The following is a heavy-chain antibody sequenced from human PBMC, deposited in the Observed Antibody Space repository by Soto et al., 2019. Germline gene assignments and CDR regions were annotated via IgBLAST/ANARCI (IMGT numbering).Heavy chain of an antibody. V-gene: IGHV1-18*01. CDR1: GYTFINYG. J-gene: IGHJ4*02. Sequence: VQLVQSGAEVKESGASVKVSCKASGYTFINYGVAWVRRAPGQGPEWMGWISGSNGDTKYAQNLQNRVALTTDTSTNTAYMELRSLRPDDTAIYCCGRGGVAVSGTYDYWGQGTLVTVSS. D-gene: IGHD6-19*01. CDR3: GRGGVAVSGTYDY. CDR2: ISGSNGDT.